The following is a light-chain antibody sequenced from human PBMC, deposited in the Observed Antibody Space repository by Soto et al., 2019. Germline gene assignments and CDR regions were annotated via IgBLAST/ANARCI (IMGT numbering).Light chain of an antibody. CDR1: QSVSSSY. Sequence: EIVLTQSPDTLSLSPGERATLSCRASQSVSSSYLAWYQQKPGQAPRLLIYGASSRATGIPDRFSGSGSGTEFTLTISRLEPEEFAVYYCQQYGSSPEAFGQGTKLEIK. V-gene: IGKV3-20*01. CDR3: QQYGSSPEA. CDR2: GAS. J-gene: IGKJ2*01.